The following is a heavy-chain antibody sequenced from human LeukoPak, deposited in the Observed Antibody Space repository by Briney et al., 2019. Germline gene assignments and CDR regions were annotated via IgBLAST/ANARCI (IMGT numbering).Heavy chain of an antibody. CDR1: GGSVSGYY. J-gene: IGHJ4*02. CDR3: ARSQLLYQVDY. D-gene: IGHD2-2*02. CDR2: INHSGSA. Sequence: PSETLSLTCAVYGGSVSGYYWSWIRQPPGKGLEWIGEINHSGSANYNPSLKSRVTISVDTSKNQFSLNLSSVTAADTAVYYCARSQLLYQVDYWGQGTLVTVSS. V-gene: IGHV4-34*01.